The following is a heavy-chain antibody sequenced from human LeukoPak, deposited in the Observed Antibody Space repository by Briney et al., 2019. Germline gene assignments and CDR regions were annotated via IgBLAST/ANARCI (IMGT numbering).Heavy chain of an antibody. D-gene: IGHD2-2*01. CDR1: GGSISSYY. CDR3: ARAGIGSSTSFDY. CDR2: IYYSGST. Sequence: SETLSLTCTVSGGSISSYYWNWIRQPPGKGLEWIGYIYYSGSTNYNPSLKSRVTISVDTSKTQFSLKLSSVTAADTAVYYCARAGIGSSTSFDYWGQGTLVTVSS. V-gene: IGHV4-59*01. J-gene: IGHJ4*02.